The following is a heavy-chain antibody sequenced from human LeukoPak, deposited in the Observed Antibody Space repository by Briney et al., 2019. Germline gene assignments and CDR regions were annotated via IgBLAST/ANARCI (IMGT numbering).Heavy chain of an antibody. CDR3: ARGIRWASDY. J-gene: IGHJ4*02. CDR1: GFTFSSYG. V-gene: IGHV3-64*01. CDR2: ITSNGGTT. Sequence: GGSLRLSCAASGFTFSSYGMVCVRQAPGEGLEYVSGITSNGGTTYYGNSVKGRFTISRDNSKDTLYLQMGSLRSEDMAVYYCARGIRWASDYWGQGTLVTVAS. D-gene: IGHD4-23*01.